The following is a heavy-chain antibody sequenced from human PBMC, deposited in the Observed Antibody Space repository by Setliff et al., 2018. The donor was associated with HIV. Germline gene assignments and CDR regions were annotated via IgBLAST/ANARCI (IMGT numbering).Heavy chain of an antibody. J-gene: IGHJ4*02. Sequence: GGSLRLSCAASGFTFSSYCMHWVRQVPGKGLFWVSRIIIDERSASYADSVKGRFTISRDNAKNTLFLQMNSLRAEDTAVYYCARGDTNVYYYVYPDFWGQGTPVTVSS. CDR1: GFTFSSYC. CDR2: IIIDERSA. D-gene: IGHD3-22*01. V-gene: IGHV3-74*01. CDR3: ARGDTNVYYYVYPDF.